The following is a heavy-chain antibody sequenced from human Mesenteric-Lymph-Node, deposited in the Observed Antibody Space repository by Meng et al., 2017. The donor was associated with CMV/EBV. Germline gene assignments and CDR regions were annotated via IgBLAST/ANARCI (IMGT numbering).Heavy chain of an antibody. V-gene: IGHV4-59*01. Sequence: SETLSPTCPVSGGYISNYYWSWIRQPPGKGLEWIGYVYYSGNTIYNPSSESRVTIAVDMSKNHFSLTLTSLTAADTAVYYGASCGYTYGYCDAFDIWGQGTMVTVSS. CDR2: VYYSGNT. CDR3: ASCGYTYGYCDAFDI. J-gene: IGHJ3*02. CDR1: GGYISNYY. D-gene: IGHD5-18*01.